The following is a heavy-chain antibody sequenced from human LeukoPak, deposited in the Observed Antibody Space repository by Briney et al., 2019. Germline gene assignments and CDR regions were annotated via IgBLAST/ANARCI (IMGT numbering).Heavy chain of an antibody. Sequence: GGSLRLSCAASGFSFSTHWMHWVRQAPGKGLVYVAQINSDGSASAYADSVKGRFTISRDNAKNTLYLEMSSLRAEDTAVYYCGSLTVVARDHWGQGTLVTVSS. CDR1: GFSFSTHW. D-gene: IGHD3-22*01. J-gene: IGHJ4*02. CDR2: INSDGSAS. V-gene: IGHV3-74*01. CDR3: GSLTVVARDH.